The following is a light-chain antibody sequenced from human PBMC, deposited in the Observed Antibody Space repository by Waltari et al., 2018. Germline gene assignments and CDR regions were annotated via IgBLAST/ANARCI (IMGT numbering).Light chain of an antibody. CDR1: QSISSY. CDR3: KQSYSTPPP. CDR2: APF. V-gene: IGKV1-39*01. Sequence: DIQMTQSPSSLSASVGDRATITCRASQSISSYLNWYQQKPGKVPKYQIYAPFRSQSGVQSRFSGSGSGTEFTVTISSLRPEDYASYYCKQSYSTPPPFGQGSKGES. J-gene: IGKJ2*01.